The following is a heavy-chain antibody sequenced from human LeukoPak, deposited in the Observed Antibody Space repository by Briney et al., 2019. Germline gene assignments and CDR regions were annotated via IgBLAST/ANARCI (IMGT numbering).Heavy chain of an antibody. J-gene: IGHJ4*02. Sequence: GGSLRLSCAASGFTFSSYAMNWVRQAPGKGLEWVSGISGSAGSTYYADSVKGRFTISRDNSKNTPYLQINSLRAEDTAVYYCAKGGIVLWGQGTLVTVSS. CDR1: GFTFSSYA. CDR3: AKGGIVL. V-gene: IGHV3-23*01. D-gene: IGHD2-8*01. CDR2: ISGSAGST.